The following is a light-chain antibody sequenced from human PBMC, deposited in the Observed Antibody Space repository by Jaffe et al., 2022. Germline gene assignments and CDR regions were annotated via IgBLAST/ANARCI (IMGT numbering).Light chain of an antibody. V-gene: IGKV3-20*01. CDR3: QHYGTSPGT. Sequence: ENVLTQSPGTLSLSPGERATLSCRASQSVSSNYLAWYQQKPGQAPRLLIYGVSSRATGIPDRFSGSGSGTDFTLTISTMEPEDFAVYYCQHYGTSPGTFGQGTTVELK. J-gene: IGKJ1*01. CDR2: GVS. CDR1: QSVSSNY.